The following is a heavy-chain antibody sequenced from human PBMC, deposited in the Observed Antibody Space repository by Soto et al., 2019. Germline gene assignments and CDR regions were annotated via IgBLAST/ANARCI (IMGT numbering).Heavy chain of an antibody. CDR1: GDSVSRVVFH. J-gene: IGHJ4*02. Sequence: SETLSLTWTVSGDSVSRVVFHWAWLRRPPGKGLEWIGYIYNGGSTYYRPSLESRMHMSLGATRNHYSLRLTSVTAADTAVYFCARAPVGLDTISYFDYWGQGKLVTVSS. D-gene: IGHD3-3*01. CDR2: IYNGGST. CDR3: ARAPVGLDTISYFDY. V-gene: IGHV4-30-4*01.